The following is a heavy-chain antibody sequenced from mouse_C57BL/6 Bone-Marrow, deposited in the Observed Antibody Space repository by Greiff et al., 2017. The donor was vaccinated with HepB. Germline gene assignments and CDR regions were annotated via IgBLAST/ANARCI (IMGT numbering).Heavy chain of an antibody. Sequence: EVQLVESGGGLVKPGGSLKLSCAASGFTFSSYAMSWVRQTPEKRLEWVATISDGGSYTYYPDNVKGRFTISRDNAKNNLYLQMSHLKSEDTAMYYCARSPIYYGTYYFDYWGQGTTLTVSS. D-gene: IGHD2-1*01. V-gene: IGHV5-4*01. CDR2: ISDGGSYT. J-gene: IGHJ2*01. CDR3: ARSPIYYGTYYFDY. CDR1: GFTFSSYA.